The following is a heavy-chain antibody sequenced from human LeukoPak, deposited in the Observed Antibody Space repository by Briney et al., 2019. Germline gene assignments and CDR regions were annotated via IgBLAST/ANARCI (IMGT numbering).Heavy chain of an antibody. CDR2: INPNSGGT. V-gene: IGHV1-2*02. Sequence: ASVTVSFTASGYTFTGYYMHWVRQAPGQGLGWMGWINPNSGGTNYAQKFQGRVTMTRDTSISTAYMELSRLRSDDTAVYYCARDRQRGLRHGMDVWGQGTTVTVSS. D-gene: IGHD4-17*01. CDR1: GYTFTGYY. CDR3: ARDRQRGLRHGMDV. J-gene: IGHJ6*02.